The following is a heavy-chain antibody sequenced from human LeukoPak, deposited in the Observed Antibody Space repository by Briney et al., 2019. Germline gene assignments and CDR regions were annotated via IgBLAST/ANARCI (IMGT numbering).Heavy chain of an antibody. CDR1: GGTFSSYT. D-gene: IGHD3-22*01. J-gene: IGHJ4*02. CDR3: ARDGYYYDSSGALDY. V-gene: IGHV1-69*04. Sequence: SVKVSCKASGGTFSSYTISWVRQAPGQGLEWMGRIIPILGIANYAQKFQGRVTITVDKSTSTAYMELSSLRSEDTAVYYCARDGYYYDSSGALDYWGQGTLVTVSS. CDR2: IIPILGIA.